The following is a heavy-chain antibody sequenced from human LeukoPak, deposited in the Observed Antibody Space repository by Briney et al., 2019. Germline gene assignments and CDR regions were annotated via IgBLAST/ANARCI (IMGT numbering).Heavy chain of an antibody. V-gene: IGHV1-2*06. J-gene: IGHJ4*02. D-gene: IGHD3-16*01. CDR1: GYNFIAYY. Sequence: ASVKVSCKTSGYNFIAYYIHWVRQAPGQGLEWMGRINPSSGVTYYVQKFEGRVTMTRDTSVSTVYMEVGNLTSDDTAMYFCARRGFDSWGQGTLVTVSS. CDR2: INPSSGVT. CDR3: ARRGFDS.